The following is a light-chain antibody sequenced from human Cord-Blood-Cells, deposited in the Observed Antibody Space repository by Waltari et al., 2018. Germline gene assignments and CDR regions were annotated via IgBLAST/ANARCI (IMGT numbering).Light chain of an antibody. CDR1: ILGDTY. CDR3: QVWDSSTAV. V-gene: IGLV3-1*01. CDR2: QES. J-gene: IGLJ2*01. Sequence: YELTQPPPVYGSRGQTARLTPSGDILGDTYAFWYQKTGQSPVLVIVQESKRPSWISGSNSGNTATLTIGGTQALDEADYYCQVWDSSTAVVGGGTKLTVL.